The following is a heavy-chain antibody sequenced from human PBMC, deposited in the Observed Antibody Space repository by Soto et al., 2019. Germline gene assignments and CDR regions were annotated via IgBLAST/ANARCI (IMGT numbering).Heavy chain of an antibody. CDR3: ARLRIATNNYKWFDP. Sequence: SETLSLTCSVSGAAHNSGNYYWSWIRQVPGKGLEWIGHIYVTGAVDYNPSLRDRITISQDTSERQFSLNLRLVTAADTAVYYCARLRIATNNYKWFDPWGQGALVTVSS. D-gene: IGHD2-21*01. CDR2: IYVTGAV. J-gene: IGHJ5*02. CDR1: GAAHNSGNYY. V-gene: IGHV4-31*03.